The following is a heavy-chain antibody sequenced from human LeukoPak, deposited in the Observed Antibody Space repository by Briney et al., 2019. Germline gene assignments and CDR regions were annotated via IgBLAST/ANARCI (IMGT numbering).Heavy chain of an antibody. D-gene: IGHD2-15*01. J-gene: IGHJ6*03. CDR2: INPNSGST. V-gene: IGHV1-2*02. CDR3: ARETAEKYCSGGSCYSGYMDV. CDR1: GYTFTSYY. Sequence: ASVKVSCKASGYTFTSYYMHWVRQAPGQGLEWMGWINPNSGSTNYAQKFQGRVTMTRDTSISTAYMELSRLRSDDTAVYYCARETAEKYCSGGSCYSGYMDVWGKGTTVTVSS.